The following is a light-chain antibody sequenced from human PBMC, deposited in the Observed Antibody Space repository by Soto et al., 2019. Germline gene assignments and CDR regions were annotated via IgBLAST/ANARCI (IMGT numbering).Light chain of an antibody. V-gene: IGKV1-5*03. CDR1: QSIITW. J-gene: IGKJ1*01. CDR3: QQYHVFSWT. CDR2: KAS. Sequence: DIQLTQSPSTLSASVGDRVTVTCRASQSIITWLAWYQQKPGKAPKLLIYKASTLQSGVPSRFSGSGSGTEFTLTINNLQPDDSATYYCQQYHVFSWTFGQGTKLEI.